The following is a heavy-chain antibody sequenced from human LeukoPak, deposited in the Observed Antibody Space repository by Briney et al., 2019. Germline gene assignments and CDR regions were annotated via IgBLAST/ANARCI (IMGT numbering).Heavy chain of an antibody. CDR3: ARDGVNYYDISGYDI. V-gene: IGHV4-39*07. D-gene: IGHD3-22*01. J-gene: IGHJ4*02. CDR2: IFHSGST. Sequence: KPSETLSLTCTVSGASITSSGYYWGWIRQPPGKGLEWIGTIFHSGSTYYNPSLKSRVTISLDTSKNQFSLRLSSVTAADTAVYYCARDGVNYYDISGYDIWGRGTLVTVSS. CDR1: GASITSSGYY.